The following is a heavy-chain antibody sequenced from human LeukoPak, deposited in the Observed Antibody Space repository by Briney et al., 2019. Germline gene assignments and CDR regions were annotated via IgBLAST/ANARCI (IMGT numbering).Heavy chain of an antibody. CDR2: ISPGGDIR. CDR1: GFTFSRHG. V-gene: IGHV3-23*01. J-gene: IGHJ4*02. D-gene: IGHD5-24*01. CDR3: AKDDGWIQFNS. Sequence: WGSLRLSCVASGFTFSRHGLNWVRQAPGKGLEWVSGISPGGDIRYYADSVKGRFTISRDNSKYTVSLQMSSLRAEDTAVYYCAKDDGWIQFNSWGQGTLVTVSS.